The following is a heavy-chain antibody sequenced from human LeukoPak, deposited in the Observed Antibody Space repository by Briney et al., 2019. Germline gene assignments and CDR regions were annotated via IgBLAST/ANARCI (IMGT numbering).Heavy chain of an antibody. CDR1: GFTVSSNY. J-gene: IGHJ3*02. CDR2: IYSGGST. CDR3: ARDRLGTYAFDI. V-gene: IGHV3-66*01. D-gene: IGHD3-16*01. Sequence: PGGSLRLSCAASGFTVSSNYMSWVRQAPGKGLEWASVIYSGGSTYYADSVKGRFTISRDNSKNTLYLQMNSLRAEDTAVYYCARDRLGTYAFDIWGQGTMVTVSS.